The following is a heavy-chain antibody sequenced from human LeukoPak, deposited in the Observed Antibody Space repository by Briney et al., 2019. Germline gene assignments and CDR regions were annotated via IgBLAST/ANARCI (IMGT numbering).Heavy chain of an antibody. CDR1: GGAIRSHY. V-gene: IGHV4-4*07. CDR3: ARGEHSVDS. Sequence: SETLSLTCTVSGGAIRSHYWNWIRQPAGKGLEWIGRTYSSGYTNDNPFLKSRIAMSVDMSKNQFSLRLNSVTAADTAVYYCARGEHSVDSWGQGMLVTVSS. J-gene: IGHJ4*02. D-gene: IGHD1/OR15-1a*01. CDR2: TYSSGYT.